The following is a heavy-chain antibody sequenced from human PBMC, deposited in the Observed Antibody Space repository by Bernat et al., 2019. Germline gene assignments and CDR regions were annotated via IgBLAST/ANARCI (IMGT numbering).Heavy chain of an antibody. D-gene: IGHD6-6*01. V-gene: IGHV3-33*01. CDR2: IWYDGSNK. J-gene: IGHJ4*02. CDR1: GFTFGDYA. Sequence: VQLVESGGGLVKPGRSLRLSCTASGFTFGDYAMSWFRQAPGKGLEWVAVIWYDGSNKYYADSVKGRFTISRDNSKNTLYLQMNSLRAEDTAVYYCARDRGQLVLYYFDYWGQGTLVTVSS. CDR3: ARDRGQLVLYYFDY.